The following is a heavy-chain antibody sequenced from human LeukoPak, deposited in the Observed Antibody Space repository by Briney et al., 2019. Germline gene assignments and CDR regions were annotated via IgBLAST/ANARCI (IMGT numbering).Heavy chain of an antibody. V-gene: IGHV4-34*01. D-gene: IGHD3-10*01. CDR3: ARHVGDYYGSGSYLFYFDY. Sequence: SETLSLTCAVYGGSFSGYYWSWIRQPPGKGLEWIGEINHSGSTNYNPSLKSRVTISVDTSKNQFSLKLSSVTAADTAVYYCARHVGDYYGSGSYLFYFDYWGQGTLVTVSS. CDR1: GGSFSGYY. J-gene: IGHJ4*02. CDR2: INHSGST.